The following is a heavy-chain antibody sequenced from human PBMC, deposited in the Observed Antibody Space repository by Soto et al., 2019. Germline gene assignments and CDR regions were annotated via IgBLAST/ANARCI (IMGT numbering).Heavy chain of an antibody. J-gene: IGHJ6*02. CDR1: GFLVITYS. D-gene: IGHD2-2*02. CDR3: AREYTAWPLAYGLDG. CDR2: ISSRSDI. V-gene: IGHV3-21*01. Sequence: HACCLRLSCVWSGFLVITYSLNCIRKTPGNGLEWVSSISSRSDIYYADSVKGRFTISRDNAKNSVSLQMNSLRAEDTAVYYCAREYTAWPLAYGLDGWGHGTTVPVS.